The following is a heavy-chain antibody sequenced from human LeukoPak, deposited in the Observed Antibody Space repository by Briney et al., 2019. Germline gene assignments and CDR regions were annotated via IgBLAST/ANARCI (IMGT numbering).Heavy chain of an antibody. V-gene: IGHV4-59*01. CDR1: GGSISSYY. CDR2: IYYSGST. CDR3: ARGDYYYDSSGYDIAEYFQH. Sequence: SETLSLTCTVSGGSISSYYWSWIRQPPGKGLGWIGYIYYSGSTNYNPSLKSRVTISVDTSKNQFSLKLSSVTAADTAVYYCARGDYYYDSSGYDIAEYFQHWGQGTLVTVSS. D-gene: IGHD3-22*01. J-gene: IGHJ1*01.